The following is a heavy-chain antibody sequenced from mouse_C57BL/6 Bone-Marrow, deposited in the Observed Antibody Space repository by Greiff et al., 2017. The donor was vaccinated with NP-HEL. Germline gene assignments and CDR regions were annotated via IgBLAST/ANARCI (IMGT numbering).Heavy chain of an antibody. Sequence: VQLKESGAELVRPGASVKLSCTASGFNIKDDYMHWVKQRPEQGLEWIGWIDPENGDTEYASKFQGKATITADTSSNTAYLQLSSLTSEDTAVYYCTTGILGAMDYWGQGTSVTGSS. CDR1: GFNIKDDY. CDR2: IDPENGDT. CDR3: TTGILGAMDY. J-gene: IGHJ4*01. V-gene: IGHV14-4*01.